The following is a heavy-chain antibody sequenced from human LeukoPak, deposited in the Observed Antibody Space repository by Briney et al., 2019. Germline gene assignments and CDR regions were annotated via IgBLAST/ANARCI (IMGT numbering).Heavy chain of an antibody. CDR1: GFTFSSYS. J-gene: IGHJ4*02. Sequence: PGGSLRLSCAASGFTFSSYSMNWVRQAPGKGLEWVSSISSSSSTIYYADSVKGRFTISRDNAKNSLYLQMNSLRAEDTAVYYCASDAPDYGDYDFDYWGQGTLVTVSS. V-gene: IGHV3-48*04. CDR3: ASDAPDYGDYDFDY. CDR2: ISSSSSTI. D-gene: IGHD4-17*01.